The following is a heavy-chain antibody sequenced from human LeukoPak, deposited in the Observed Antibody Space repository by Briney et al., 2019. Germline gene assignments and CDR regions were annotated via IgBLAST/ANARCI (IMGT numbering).Heavy chain of an antibody. CDR1: GFTFSDYY. CDR3: ARDYHDSSSGASDI. J-gene: IGHJ3*02. V-gene: IGHV3-11*01. Sequence: GGSLRLFCAACGFTFSDYYMTWIRQAPGKGLEWVSYISSSSSSIYYADSVKGRFTISRDNAKNSLYLQMNSLRAEDTAVYYCARDYHDSSSGASDIWGPGTMVTVSS. D-gene: IGHD3-22*01. CDR2: ISSSSSSI.